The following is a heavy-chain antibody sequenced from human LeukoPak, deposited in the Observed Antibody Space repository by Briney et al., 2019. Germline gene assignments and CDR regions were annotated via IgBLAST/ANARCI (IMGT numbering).Heavy chain of an antibody. D-gene: IGHD5-18*01. CDR1: GGSISSGGYS. CDR3: ASSPERYSYGRELYYFDY. Sequence: SPSETLSLTCAVSGGSISSGGYSWSWIRQPPGKGLEWIGYIYHSGSTYYNPSLKSRVTISVDTSKNQFSLKLSSVTAADTAVYYCASSPERYSYGRELYYFDYWGQGTLVTVSS. CDR2: IYHSGST. J-gene: IGHJ4*02. V-gene: IGHV4-30-2*01.